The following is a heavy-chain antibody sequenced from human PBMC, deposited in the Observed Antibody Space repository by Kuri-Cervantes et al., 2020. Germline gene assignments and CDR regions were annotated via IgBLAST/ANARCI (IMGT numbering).Heavy chain of an antibody. V-gene: IGHV3-23*01. J-gene: IGHJ6*03. D-gene: IGHD2-15*01. CDR2: ISGSGATT. CDR1: GFTFSSYA. CDR3: ARDEDSNNYYFYYYMDV. Sequence: GGSLRLSCAASGFTFSSYAMSWVRQAPGKGLEWVSPISGSGATTYYADSVKGRFSVSRDNFKKIMYLQMNSLRPEDTAVYYCARDEDSNNYYFYYYMDVWGKGTTVTVSS.